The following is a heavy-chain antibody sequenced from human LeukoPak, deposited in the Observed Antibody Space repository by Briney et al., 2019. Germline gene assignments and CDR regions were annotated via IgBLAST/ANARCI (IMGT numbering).Heavy chain of an antibody. J-gene: IGHJ4*02. CDR1: GFTFSSYS. CDR3: ARGGGSSSWYTDY. Sequence: GGSLRLSCAASGFTFSSYSLNWVRQAPGQGLEWVSYISSSGRTINYADSVKGRFTISRDNAKNSLYLQMNSLRDEDTAVHYCARGGGSSSWYTDYWGQGTLVTVSS. CDR2: ISSSGRTI. D-gene: IGHD6-13*01. V-gene: IGHV3-48*02.